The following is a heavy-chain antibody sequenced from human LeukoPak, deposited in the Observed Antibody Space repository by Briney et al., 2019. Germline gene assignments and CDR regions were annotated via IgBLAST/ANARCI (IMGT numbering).Heavy chain of an antibody. D-gene: IGHD3-22*01. V-gene: IGHV5-51*01. J-gene: IGHJ5*02. CDR1: GYSFTSYW. Sequence: GESLKISCKGSGYSFTSYWIGWVRQMPGKGLEWMGIIYPGDSDTRYSPSFQGQVTISADKSISTAYLQWSSLKASDTAMYYCARVLWYYYDTPNWFDPWGQGTLVTVSS. CDR3: ARVLWYYYDTPNWFDP. CDR2: IYPGDSDT.